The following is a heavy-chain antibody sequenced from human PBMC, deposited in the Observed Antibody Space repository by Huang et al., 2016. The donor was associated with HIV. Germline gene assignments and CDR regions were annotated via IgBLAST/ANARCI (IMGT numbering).Heavy chain of an antibody. D-gene: IGHD6-19*01. CDR1: GFKFDDYA. CDR2: ISWNSGDI. Sequence: EVQLEEFGGRLVQPGRSLRLSCATYGFKFDDYAMHWVRQVPGGGLGWGSGISWNSGDIIYADSGRGRFAISRDNAVKSLYLQMDSLRREDTALYYCVKDRRMRGSGWTFFDNWGQGTLVDVSS. J-gene: IGHJ4*02. CDR3: VKDRRMRGSGWTFFDN. V-gene: IGHV3-9*01.